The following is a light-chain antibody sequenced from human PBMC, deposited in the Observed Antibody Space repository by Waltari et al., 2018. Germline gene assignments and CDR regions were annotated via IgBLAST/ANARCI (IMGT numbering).Light chain of an antibody. CDR1: SSAVAGYNY. J-gene: IGLJ1*01. CDR2: EVS. CDR3: SSYTSSSTYV. V-gene: IGLV2-14*01. Sequence: QSALTQPASVSGSPGQSIPLSCTGTSSAVAGYNYVPWYQQHPGKAPKLMIYEVSNRPSGVSNRFSGSKSGNTASLTISGLQAEDEADYYCSSYTSSSTYVFGTGTKVTVL.